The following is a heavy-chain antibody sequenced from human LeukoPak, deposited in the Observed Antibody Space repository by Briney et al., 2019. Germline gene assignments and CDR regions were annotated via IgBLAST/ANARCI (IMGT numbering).Heavy chain of an antibody. D-gene: IGHD5-12*01. J-gene: IGHJ4*02. CDR3: ARSRGYSGYDPRPIFDY. CDR1: GGTFSSYA. Sequence: SVKVSCKASGGTFSSYAISWVRQAPGQGLEWMGGIIPIFGTANYAQKFQGRVTITTDESTSTAYTELSSLRSEDTAVYYCARSRGYSGYDPRPIFDYWGQGTLVTVSS. CDR2: IIPIFGTA. V-gene: IGHV1-69*05.